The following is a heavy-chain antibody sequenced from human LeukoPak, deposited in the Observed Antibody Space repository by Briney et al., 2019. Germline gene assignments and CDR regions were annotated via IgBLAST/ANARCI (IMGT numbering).Heavy chain of an antibody. V-gene: IGHV3-30*02. CDR1: GFTFSSYG. CDR2: IRYDGSNK. CDR3: AKASGVDYYDSSGYLDYFDY. J-gene: IGHJ4*02. D-gene: IGHD3-22*01. Sequence: GGSLRLSCAASGFTFSSYGMHWVRQAPGKGLEGVAFIRYDGSNKYYADSVKGRFTISRDNSKNTLYLQMNSLRAEDTAVYYCAKASGVDYYDSSGYLDYFDYWGQGTLVTVSS.